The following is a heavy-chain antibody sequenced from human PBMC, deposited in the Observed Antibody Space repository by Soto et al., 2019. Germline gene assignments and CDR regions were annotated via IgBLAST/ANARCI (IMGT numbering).Heavy chain of an antibody. V-gene: IGHV2-5*02. D-gene: IGHD1-26*01. CDR3: AHRLGYSGSLSPFDY. J-gene: IGHJ4*02. CDR1: GFSLSTSGVG. Sequence: QITLKESGPTLVKPTQTLTLTCTFSGFSLSTSGVGVGWIRQPPGKALEWLALIYWDDDKRYSPSLKSRLTITNDTSKHQVVLTTTNMDPVDTATYYCAHRLGYSGSLSPFDYWGQGTLVTVSS. CDR2: IYWDDDK.